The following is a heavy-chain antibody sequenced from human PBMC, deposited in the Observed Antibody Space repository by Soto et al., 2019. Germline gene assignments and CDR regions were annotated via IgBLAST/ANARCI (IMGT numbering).Heavy chain of an antibody. Sequence: ASVKVSCKASGYTFTSYGISWVRQAPGQGLEWMGWISAYNGNTNYAQKLQGRVTMTTDTSTSTAYMELRSLRSDDTAVYYCARDRIADPGVDWFDPWGQGTLVTVSS. J-gene: IGHJ5*02. CDR3: ARDRIADPGVDWFDP. V-gene: IGHV1-18*04. CDR1: GYTFTSYG. D-gene: IGHD6-13*01. CDR2: ISAYNGNT.